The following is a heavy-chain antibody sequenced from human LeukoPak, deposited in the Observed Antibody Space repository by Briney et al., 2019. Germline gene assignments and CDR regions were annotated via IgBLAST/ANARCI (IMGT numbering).Heavy chain of an antibody. J-gene: IGHJ4*02. CDR3: AFGYSSGWPQFDY. D-gene: IGHD6-19*01. V-gene: IGHV1-46*03. CDR1: GYTFTSYY. Sequence: GASVNVSCKASGYTFTSYYMHWVRQAPGQGLEWMGIINPSGGSTSYAQKFQGRVTMTRDTSTSTVYMELSSLRSEDTGVYYCAFGYSSGWPQFDYWGQGTLVTVSS. CDR2: INPSGGST.